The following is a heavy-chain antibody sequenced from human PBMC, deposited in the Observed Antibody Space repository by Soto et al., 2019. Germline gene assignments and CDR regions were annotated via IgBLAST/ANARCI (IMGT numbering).Heavy chain of an antibody. CDR3: ARSQGSSTSLEIYYYYYYGMDV. V-gene: IGHV1-69*01. CDR1: GGTFGSYA. D-gene: IGHD2-2*01. CDR2: IIPIPGTA. Sequence: QVQLVQSGAEVKKPGSSVKVSCKASGGTFGSYAISWVRQAPGQGLEWMGGIIPIPGTANYAQKFQGRVTIAADESTSKAYMELSSLRSEDTDVYYCARSQGSSTSLEIYYYYYYGMDVWGQGTTVTVSS. J-gene: IGHJ6*02.